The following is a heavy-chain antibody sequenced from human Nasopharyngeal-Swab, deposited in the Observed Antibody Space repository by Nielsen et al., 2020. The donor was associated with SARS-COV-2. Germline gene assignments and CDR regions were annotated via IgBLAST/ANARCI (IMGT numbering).Heavy chain of an antibody. D-gene: IGHD2-2*01. CDR2: MWYAGSSE. Sequence: GGSLRLSCTASGFTFSNYDIHWLRQTPGKGLEWVAVMWYAGSSERYADSVKGRFTISRDISKNTLYLQMSSLRAEDTAVYYCARESGVSSTSPFDCWGRGTLVTVSS. J-gene: IGHJ4*02. CDR1: GFTFSNYD. CDR3: ARESGVSSTSPFDC. V-gene: IGHV3-33*01.